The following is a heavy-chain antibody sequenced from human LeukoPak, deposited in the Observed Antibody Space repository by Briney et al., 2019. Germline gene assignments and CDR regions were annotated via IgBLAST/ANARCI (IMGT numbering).Heavy chain of an antibody. CDR3: ARLRGDVLRYFDWLFRRVYYMDV. Sequence: NPSETLSLTCAVYGGSFSGYYWSWIRQPPGKGLEWIGEINHSGSTNYNPSLKSRVTISVDTSKNQFSLKLSSVTAADTAVYYCARLRGDVLRYFDWLFRRVYYMDVWGKGTTVTISS. CDR1: GGSFSGYY. D-gene: IGHD3-9*01. V-gene: IGHV4-34*01. J-gene: IGHJ6*03. CDR2: INHSGST.